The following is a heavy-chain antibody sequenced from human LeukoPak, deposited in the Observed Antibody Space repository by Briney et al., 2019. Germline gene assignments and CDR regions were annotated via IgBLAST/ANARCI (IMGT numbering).Heavy chain of an antibody. CDR3: ARDIAVAGADPFDY. J-gene: IGHJ4*02. CDR1: GYTFTSYG. CDR2: ISTYNGNT. V-gene: IGHV1-18*01. D-gene: IGHD6-19*01. Sequence: GASVKVSCKASGYTFTSYGISWVRQAPGQGLEWMGWISTYNGNTNYAQKVQGRVTMTTDTSTSTVYMELRSLRSDDTAVYYCARDIAVAGADPFDYWGQGTLVTVSS.